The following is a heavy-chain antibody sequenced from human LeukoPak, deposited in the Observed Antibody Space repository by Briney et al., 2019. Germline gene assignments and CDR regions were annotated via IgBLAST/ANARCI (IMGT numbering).Heavy chain of an antibody. Sequence: VASVKVSCKASGGTFSSYAISWVRQAPGQGLEWMGGIIPIFGTANYAQKFQGRVTITADESTSTAYMELSSLRSEDTAVYYCARGLLWFGDVWGKGTTVTVSS. CDR3: ARGLLWFGDV. J-gene: IGHJ6*04. CDR2: IIPIFGTA. V-gene: IGHV1-69*13. CDR1: GGTFSSYA. D-gene: IGHD3-10*01.